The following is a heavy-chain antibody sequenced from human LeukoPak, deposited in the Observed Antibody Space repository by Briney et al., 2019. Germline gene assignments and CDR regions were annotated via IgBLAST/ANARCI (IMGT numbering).Heavy chain of an antibody. V-gene: IGHV3-23*01. CDR2: MSSSDDGR. J-gene: IGHJ4*02. CDR1: GFTFSTYG. CDR3: AKAPVTSCRGAFCYPFDY. D-gene: IGHD2-15*01. Sequence: GGSLRLSCAASGFTFSTYGMHWVRQAPGKGLEWVSAMSSSDDGRYYAASVRGRFTISRDTSRSTLYLQMNSLRAEDAAVYYCAKAPVTSCRGAFCYPFDYWGQGTLVTVSS.